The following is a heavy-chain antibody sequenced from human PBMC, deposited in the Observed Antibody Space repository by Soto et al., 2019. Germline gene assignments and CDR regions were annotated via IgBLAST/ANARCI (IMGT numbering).Heavy chain of an antibody. V-gene: IGHV2-5*01. CDR2: ISWNDDN. CDR3: AHARLLWVGGYFDY. D-gene: IGHD3-10*01. CDR1: GFSLATNGVG. Sequence: QVTLKESGPTLVKPTESLTLTCTFSGFSLATNGVGVGWIRQPPGEALEWLALISWNDDNRYSPSLKSRLTTAKDTSKNQVVLTMANMDPVDTATYYCAHARLLWVGGYFDYWGQGILVTVSS. J-gene: IGHJ4*02.